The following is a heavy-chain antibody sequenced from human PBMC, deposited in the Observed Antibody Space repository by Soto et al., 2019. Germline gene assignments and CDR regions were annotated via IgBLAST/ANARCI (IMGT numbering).Heavy chain of an antibody. CDR2: IRSKANSYDT. D-gene: IGHD3-16*01. CDR1: GFTFSGSA. Sequence: GGSLRLSCAASGFTFSGSAMHWVRQASGKGLEWVGRIRSKANSYDTAYAVSVKGRFTISRDDSKNTAYLQMNSLKTEETSVYYCTRPFGVKNDFDYWGQGTLVTVSS. CDR3: TRPFGVKNDFDY. J-gene: IGHJ4*02. V-gene: IGHV3-73*01.